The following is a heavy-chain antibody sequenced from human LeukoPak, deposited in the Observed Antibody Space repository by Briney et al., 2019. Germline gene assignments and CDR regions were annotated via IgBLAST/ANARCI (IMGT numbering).Heavy chain of an antibody. CDR1: GGSISPYY. CDR2: IYYTGSGST. D-gene: IGHD5-18*01. Sequence: PSETLSLTCTVSGGSISPYYWSWIRQPPGKGLEWIGYIYYTGSGSTSHNPSLKSRVTISVDTSKNQFSLNLNSVTAADTAVYYCARGLGYSYGYILYWGRGTLVTVSS. CDR3: ARGLGYSYGYILY. J-gene: IGHJ4*02. V-gene: IGHV4-59*08.